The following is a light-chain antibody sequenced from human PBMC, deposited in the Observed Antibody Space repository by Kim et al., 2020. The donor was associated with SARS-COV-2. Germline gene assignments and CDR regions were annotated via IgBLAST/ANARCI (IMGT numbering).Light chain of an antibody. J-gene: IGLJ2*01. Sequence: RVTTSGTGSNSNIGADYAVHCYQQLPAAAPKRLIYGSSNRPSGVPDRFSGSKSGTSASLAITGLQAEDEAGYYCQSYDSSLSGSVFGGGTQLTVL. CDR1: NSNIGADYA. CDR2: GSS. V-gene: IGLV1-40*01. CDR3: QSYDSSLSGSV.